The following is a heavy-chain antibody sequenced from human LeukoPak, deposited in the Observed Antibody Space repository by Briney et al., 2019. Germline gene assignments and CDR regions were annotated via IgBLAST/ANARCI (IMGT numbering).Heavy chain of an antibody. V-gene: IGHV3-30-3*01. J-gene: IGHJ4*02. CDR1: GFTFSSYA. D-gene: IGHD2-21*01. CDR2: ISYDGSNK. CDR3: ARDCGPVSPMGY. Sequence: GGSLRLSCAASGFTFSSYAMHWVRQAPGKGLEWVVVISYDGSNKYYADSVKGRFTISRDNSKNTLYLQMNSLRAEDTAVYYCARDCGPVSPMGYWGQGTLVTVSS.